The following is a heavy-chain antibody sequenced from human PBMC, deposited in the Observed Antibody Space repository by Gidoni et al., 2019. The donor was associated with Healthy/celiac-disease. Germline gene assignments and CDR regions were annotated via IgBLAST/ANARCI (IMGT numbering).Heavy chain of an antibody. CDR3: ARVTSSSWPDAFDI. CDR1: GFSFSSYS. CDR2: ISSSTSTI. Sequence: EVQLVESGGGLVQPGGSLRLSCAAAGFSFSSYSMNWVRQAPGKGLEWVSYISSSTSTIYYADSVKGRFTISRDNAKNSLYLQMNSLRAEDTAVYYCARVTSSSWPDAFDIWGQGTMVTVSS. J-gene: IGHJ3*02. D-gene: IGHD6-13*01. V-gene: IGHV3-48*01.